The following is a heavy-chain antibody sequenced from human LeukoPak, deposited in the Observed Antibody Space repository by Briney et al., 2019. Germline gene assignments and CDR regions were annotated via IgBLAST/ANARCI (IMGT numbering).Heavy chain of an antibody. V-gene: IGHV3-13*01. Sequence: GGSLRLSCAASGFTFSSYDMHWVRQATGKGLEWVSAIGTDGDTYYPGSVKGRFTISRENAKNSLYHQMNSLRAGDTAVYYCARSLPEQLVGNGMDVWAQGTTVTVSS. D-gene: IGHD6-13*01. J-gene: IGHJ6*02. CDR2: IGTDGDT. CDR3: ARSLPEQLVGNGMDV. CDR1: GFTFSSYD.